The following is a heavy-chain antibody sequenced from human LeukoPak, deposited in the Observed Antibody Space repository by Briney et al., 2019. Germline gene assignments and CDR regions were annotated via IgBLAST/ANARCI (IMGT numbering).Heavy chain of an antibody. J-gene: IGHJ4*02. Sequence: ASVKVSCKASGYTFTSYAMHWVRQAPVQRLEWMGWINAGNGNTKYSQKFQGRVTITRDTSASTAYMELSSLRSEDTAVYYCARRVQYCSGGSCYALDYWGQGTLVTVSS. CDR1: GYTFTSYA. D-gene: IGHD2-15*01. CDR2: INAGNGNT. CDR3: ARRVQYCSGGSCYALDY. V-gene: IGHV1-3*01.